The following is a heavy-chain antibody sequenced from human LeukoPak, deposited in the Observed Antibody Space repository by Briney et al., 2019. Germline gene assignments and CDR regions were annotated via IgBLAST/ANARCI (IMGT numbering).Heavy chain of an antibody. D-gene: IGHD4-11*01. CDR1: GYTFTSYG. Sequence: ASVKVSCEASGYTFTSYGISWVRQAPGQGLGWMGWIGAYNGNTNISQKLQGRATMTTDTYTSTAYMDLRSLRSDDTAVYYCARDQAATNTQVRFCLDWGQGTLVTVSS. CDR3: ARDQAATNTQVRFCLD. V-gene: IGHV1-18*01. CDR2: IGAYNGNT. J-gene: IGHJ4*02.